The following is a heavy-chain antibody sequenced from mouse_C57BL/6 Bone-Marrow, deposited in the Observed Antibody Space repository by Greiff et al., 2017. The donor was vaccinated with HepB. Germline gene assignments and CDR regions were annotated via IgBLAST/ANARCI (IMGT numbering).Heavy chain of an antibody. J-gene: IGHJ3*01. V-gene: IGHV1-55*01. Sequence: VQLQQPGAELVKPGASVTMSCKASGYTFTSYWITWVKQRPGQGLEWIGDIYPGSGSTNYNEKFKSKATLTVDTSSSTAYMQLSSLTSVDSAVYCCARYSHPSGFACWGQGTLVTVSA. CDR3: ARYSHPSGFAC. CDR2: IYPGSGST. D-gene: IGHD3-1*01. CDR1: GYTFTSYW.